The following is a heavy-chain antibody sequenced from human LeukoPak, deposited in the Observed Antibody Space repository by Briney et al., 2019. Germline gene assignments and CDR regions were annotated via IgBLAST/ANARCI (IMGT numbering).Heavy chain of an antibody. CDR3: ARDQVVVVPAASVPFDY. CDR1: GFTFSSYW. J-gene: IGHJ4*02. CDR2: IKQDGSEK. Sequence: GGSLRLSCAASGFTFSSYWISWVRQAPGKGLEWVANIKQDGSEKYYVDSVKSRFTISRDNAKNSLYLQMNSLRAEDTAVYYCARDQVVVVPAASVPFDYWGQGTLVTVSS. V-gene: IGHV3-7*01. D-gene: IGHD2-2*01.